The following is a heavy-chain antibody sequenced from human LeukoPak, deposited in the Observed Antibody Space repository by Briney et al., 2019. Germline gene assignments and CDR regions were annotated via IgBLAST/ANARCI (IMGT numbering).Heavy chain of an antibody. CDR2: IYYSGST. V-gene: IGHV4-59*08. Sequence: SETLSLTCTVSGGSISSYYWSWIRRPPGKGLEWIGYIYYSGSTNYNPSLKSRVTISVDTSKNQFSLKLSSVTAADTAVYYCARHYSSSWYVRYFDYWSQGTLVTVSS. CDR1: GGSISSYY. J-gene: IGHJ4*02. D-gene: IGHD6-13*01. CDR3: ARHYSSSWYVRYFDY.